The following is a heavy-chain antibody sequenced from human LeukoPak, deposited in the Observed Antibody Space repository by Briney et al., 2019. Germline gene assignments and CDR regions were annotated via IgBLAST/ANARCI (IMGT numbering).Heavy chain of an antibody. CDR3: AKDYYDSSGYPTPFDY. Sequence: PGGSLRLSCAASGFTFSSYAMSWVRQAPGKGLEWVSAISGSGGSTYYADSVKGRFTISRDNSKNTLCLQMNSLRAEDTAVYYCAKDYYDSSGYPTPFDYWGQGTLVTVSS. D-gene: IGHD3-22*01. CDR2: ISGSGGST. CDR1: GFTFSSYA. J-gene: IGHJ4*02. V-gene: IGHV3-23*01.